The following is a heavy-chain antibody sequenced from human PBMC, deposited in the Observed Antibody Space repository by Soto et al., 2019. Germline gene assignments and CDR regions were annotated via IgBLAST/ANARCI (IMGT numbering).Heavy chain of an antibody. D-gene: IGHD2-15*01. V-gene: IGHV3-21*01. CDR2: ISSSSSYI. Sequence: GGSLRLSRAASGFTFSSYGMSWVRQAPGKGLEWVSSISSSSSYIYYADSVKGRFTISRDNAKNSLYLQMNSLRAEDTAVYYCARDLLVVAATTSRSKFGYWGQGTLVTVSS. CDR1: GFTFSSYG. CDR3: ARDLLVVAATTSRSKFGY. J-gene: IGHJ4*02.